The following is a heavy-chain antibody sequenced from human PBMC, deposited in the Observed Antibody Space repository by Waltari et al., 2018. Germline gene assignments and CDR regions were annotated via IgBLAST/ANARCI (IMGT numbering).Heavy chain of an antibody. J-gene: IGHJ4*02. CDR3: ARERGRDSDYYVPGPTYFDY. Sequence: EVQLVESGGGLVKPGGSLRLCCAASGFTFSSYSMNWVRQAPGKGLEWVSSISSSSSYIYYADSVKGRFTISRDNAKNSLYLQMNSLRAEDTAVYYCARERGRDSDYYVPGPTYFDYWGQGTLVTVSS. V-gene: IGHV3-21*01. CDR2: ISSSSSYI. CDR1: GFTFSSYS. D-gene: IGHD5-12*01.